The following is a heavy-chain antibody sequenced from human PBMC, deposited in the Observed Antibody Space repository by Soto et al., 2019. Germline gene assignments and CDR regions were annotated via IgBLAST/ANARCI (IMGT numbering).Heavy chain of an antibody. CDR3: AKDGSHNFAY. J-gene: IGHJ4*02. CDR2: MSYDGSNE. CDR1: GFTFSHYA. Sequence: QVQLVESGGGVVQPGRSLRLSCAASGFTFSHYAMHWVRQAPGKGLEWVALMSYDGSNEYYANSVKGRFTISRDNSKNPLDLQVNSLRAEDTAVYYCAKDGSHNFAYWGQGTLVTVSS. V-gene: IGHV3-30*18. D-gene: IGHD1-26*01.